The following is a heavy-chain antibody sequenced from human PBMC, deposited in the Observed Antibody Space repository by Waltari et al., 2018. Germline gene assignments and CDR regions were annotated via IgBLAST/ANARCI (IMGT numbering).Heavy chain of an antibody. D-gene: IGHD3-3*01. V-gene: IGHV1-2*06. Sequence: QVQLVQSGAEVKKPGASVKVSCKASGYTFTGYYMHWVRQATGQGLEWMGRINPNSGGTNYAQKFQGRVTMTRDTSINTAYMELSRLRSDDTAVYYCARDAMGIFGVVIPFDYWGQGTLVTVSS. J-gene: IGHJ4*02. CDR1: GYTFTGYY. CDR3: ARDAMGIFGVVIPFDY. CDR2: INPNSGGT.